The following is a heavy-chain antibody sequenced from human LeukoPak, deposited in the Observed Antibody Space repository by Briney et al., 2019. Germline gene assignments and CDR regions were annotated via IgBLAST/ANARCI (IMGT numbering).Heavy chain of an antibody. CDR3: ARDSSGYDSYFDY. CDR1: GFAFSSYA. Sequence: GGSLRLSCAASGFAFSSYAMTWVRQAPGKGLEWVSVIYSGGSTYYADSVKGRFTISRDNSKNTLYLQMNSLRAEDTAVYYCARDSSGYDSYFDYWGQGTLVTVSS. CDR2: IYSGGST. D-gene: IGHD5-12*01. J-gene: IGHJ4*02. V-gene: IGHV3-53*01.